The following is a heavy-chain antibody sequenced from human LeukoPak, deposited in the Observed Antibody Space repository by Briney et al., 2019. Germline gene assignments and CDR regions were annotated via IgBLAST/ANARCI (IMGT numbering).Heavy chain of an antibody. D-gene: IGHD5-18*01. J-gene: IGHJ4*02. CDR1: GGSISSHY. Sequence: SETLSLTCTVSGGSISSHYWSWIRQPPGKGLEWIAYLFDSVNTKDNPSLQSRLTLSADTSKNQFSLRLSSVTAADTAVYYCATIKRRSIFGYFDFWGQGSKVTVSS. CDR3: ATIKRRSIFGYFDF. CDR2: LFDSVNT. V-gene: IGHV4-59*11.